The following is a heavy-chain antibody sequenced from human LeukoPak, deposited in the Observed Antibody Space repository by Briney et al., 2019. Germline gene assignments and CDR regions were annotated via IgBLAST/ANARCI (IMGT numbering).Heavy chain of an antibody. CDR1: GGSFSGYY. CDR2: IYTSGST. V-gene: IGHV4-4*07. D-gene: IGHD5-12*01. Sequence: SETLSLTCAVYGGSFSGYYWSWIRQPAGKGLEWIGRIYTSGSTNYNPSLKSRVTISVDTSKNQFSLKLSSVTAADTAVYYCARDGDSGYDSGIDYWGQGTLVTVSS. CDR3: ARDGDSGYDSGIDY. J-gene: IGHJ4*02.